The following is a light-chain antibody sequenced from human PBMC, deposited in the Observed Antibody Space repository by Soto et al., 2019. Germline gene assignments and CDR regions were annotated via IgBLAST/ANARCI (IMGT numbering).Light chain of an antibody. Sequence: EIVLTQSPGTLSLSPGERATLSCRASQSINSNFVAWYQQKPGQAPRLLIYGASSRATGIPDRLSGSGSGTDFTLTISRLEHEDFAVYYCQQVGSPHPMYTVGQGTKLEIE. CDR2: GAS. J-gene: IGKJ2*01. V-gene: IGKV3-20*01. CDR3: QQVGSPHPMYT. CDR1: QSINSNF.